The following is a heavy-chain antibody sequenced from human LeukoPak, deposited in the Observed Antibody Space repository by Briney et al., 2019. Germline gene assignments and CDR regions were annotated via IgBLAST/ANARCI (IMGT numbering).Heavy chain of an antibody. CDR1: GGSFSGYY. CDR2: INHSGST. CDR3: ARVLGDYVWGSLAPYYFDY. V-gene: IGHV4-34*01. Sequence: SETLSLTCAVYGGSFSGYYWSWIRQPPGKGLEWIGEINHSGSTNHNPSLKSRVTISVDTSKNQFSLKLSSVTAADTAVYYCARVLGDYVWGSLAPYYFDYWGQGTLVTVSS. D-gene: IGHD3-16*01. J-gene: IGHJ4*02.